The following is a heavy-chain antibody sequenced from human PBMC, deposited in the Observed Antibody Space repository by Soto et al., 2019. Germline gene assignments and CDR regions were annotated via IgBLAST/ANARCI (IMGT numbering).Heavy chain of an antibody. CDR3: TISSQDYGDYIYYYYGMDV. CDR1: GFTYSNAW. V-gene: IGHV3-15*01. Sequence: GGCLSLSCAASGFTYSNAWISWVRHAPRKGLELVGRIKSKTDGGTTDYAAPVKGRFTISRDDSKNTLYLQMNSLKTEDTAVYYCTISSQDYGDYIYYYYGMDVWGQGTTVTVSS. D-gene: IGHD4-17*01. J-gene: IGHJ6*02. CDR2: IKSKTDGGTT.